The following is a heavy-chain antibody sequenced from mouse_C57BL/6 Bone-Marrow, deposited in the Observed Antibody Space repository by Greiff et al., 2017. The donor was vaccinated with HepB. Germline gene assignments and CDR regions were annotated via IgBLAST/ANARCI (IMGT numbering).Heavy chain of an antibody. V-gene: IGHV3-6*01. Sequence: EVQLQESGPGLVKPSQSLSLTCSVTGYSITSGYYWNWIRQFPGNKLEWMGYISYDGSNNYNPSLKNRISITRDTSKNQFFLKLNSVTTEDTATYYCAREGDWEGDYWGQGTSVTVSS. D-gene: IGHD4-1*01. CDR1: GYSITSGYY. CDR3: AREGDWEGDY. J-gene: IGHJ4*01. CDR2: ISYDGSN.